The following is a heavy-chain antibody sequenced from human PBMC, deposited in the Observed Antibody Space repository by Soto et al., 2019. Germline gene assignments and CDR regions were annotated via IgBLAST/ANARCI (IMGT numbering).Heavy chain of an antibody. CDR1: GGSIGSYY. Sequence: SATLSLTCTVSGGSIGSYYWSWIRPPPGKGLEWIGYIYYSGSTNYNPSLKSRVTISVDTSKNQFSLKLSSVTAADTAVYYCAREGYSYGYEHYYYYYGMDVWGQGTTVTVSS. CDR3: AREGYSYGYEHYYYYYGMDV. D-gene: IGHD5-18*01. CDR2: IYYSGST. V-gene: IGHV4-59*01. J-gene: IGHJ6*02.